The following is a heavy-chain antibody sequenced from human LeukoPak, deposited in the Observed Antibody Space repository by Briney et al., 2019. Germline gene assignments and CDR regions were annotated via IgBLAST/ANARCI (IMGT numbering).Heavy chain of an antibody. V-gene: IGHV3-48*04. CDR3: ARGGIAARFAY. J-gene: IGHJ4*02. D-gene: IGHD6-6*01. CDR2: ISSGSSSI. CDR1: GFTFSTYW. Sequence: GRSLRLSCAASGFTFSTYWMNWVGQAPGKGLEWGSYISSGSSSIFYADSVKGRFTISRDNSKNSLYLQMNSLRVEDTAVYYCARGGIAARFAYWGQGTLVTVSS.